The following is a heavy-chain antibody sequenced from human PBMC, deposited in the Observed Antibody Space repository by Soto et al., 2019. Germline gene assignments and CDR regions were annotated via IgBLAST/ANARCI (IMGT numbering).Heavy chain of an antibody. Sequence: ASVKVSCKASGYTFTSYGISWVRQAPGQGLEWMGWISAYNGNTNYAQKLQGRVTMTTDTSTSTAYMELRSLRSDDTAVYYCARTQYYDSLAALDIWGQGTMVTVSS. CDR1: GYTFTSYG. V-gene: IGHV1-18*04. J-gene: IGHJ3*02. D-gene: IGHD3-22*01. CDR2: ISAYNGNT. CDR3: ARTQYYDSLAALDI.